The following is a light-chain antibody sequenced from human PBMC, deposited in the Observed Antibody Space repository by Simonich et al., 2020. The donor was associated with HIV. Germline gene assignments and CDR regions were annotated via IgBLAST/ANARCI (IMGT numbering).Light chain of an antibody. CDR2: GAS. Sequence: EIVMTQSPATLSVSPGERATLSCRASQRVSSNVAWYQQKPGQAPRLLIYGASTRATGIPARFSGRGSGTEFTLTISSMQSEDFAVYYCQQYNNWPPYTFGQGTKLEIK. CDR3: QQYNNWPPYT. CDR1: QRVSSN. V-gene: IGKV3-15*01. J-gene: IGKJ2*01.